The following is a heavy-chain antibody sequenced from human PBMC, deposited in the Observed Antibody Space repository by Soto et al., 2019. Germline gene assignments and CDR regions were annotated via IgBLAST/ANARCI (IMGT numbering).Heavy chain of an antibody. D-gene: IGHD6-6*01. CDR3: AKRSSSSTFDY. CDR1: GFTFSSYA. Sequence: EVQLLESGAGLVQPGESLRLSCAASGFTFSSYAMSWVRQAPGKGLEWVSVISGSDDSTYYADSVKGRFTISRDNSKNTLYLQMNSLRAEDTAVYYCAKRSSSSTFDYWGQGTLVTVSS. J-gene: IGHJ4*02. CDR2: ISGSDDST. V-gene: IGHV3-23*01.